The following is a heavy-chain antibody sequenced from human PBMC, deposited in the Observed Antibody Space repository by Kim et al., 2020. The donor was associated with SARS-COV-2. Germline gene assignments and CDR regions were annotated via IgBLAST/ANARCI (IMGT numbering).Heavy chain of an antibody. J-gene: IGHJ2*01. V-gene: IGHV3-11*01. CDR2: ISSSGTTI. CDR3: ATLVKDLITSPLESGYFDL. CDR1: GFTFSDYY. D-gene: IGHD2-2*01. Sequence: GGSLRLSCAASGFTFSDYYMTWIRQAPGKGLEWLSYISSSGTTIYYANSVKGRFIISRDNAKNSLELHMNSLRADDTAVYYCATLVKDLITSPLESGYFDLWGRGTLVTVSS.